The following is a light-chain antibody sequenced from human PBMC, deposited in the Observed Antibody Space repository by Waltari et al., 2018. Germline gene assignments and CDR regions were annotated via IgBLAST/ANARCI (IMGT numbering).Light chain of an antibody. CDR1: SRDVGGYNY. Sequence: QSALTQPASVSGSPGQSITISCTGTSRDVGGYNYVPWYQQHPGKAPKLVFYEVSNRPHGVANRFSGSKSGNTASLTISGLQAEDEADYYCSAYTSSSTLVVFGGGTKLTVL. CDR3: SAYTSSSTLVV. CDR2: EVS. V-gene: IGLV2-14*01. J-gene: IGLJ2*01.